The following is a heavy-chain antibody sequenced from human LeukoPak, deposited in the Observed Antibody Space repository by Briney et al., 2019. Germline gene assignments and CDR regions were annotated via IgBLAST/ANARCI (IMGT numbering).Heavy chain of an antibody. V-gene: IGHV3-21*01. CDR1: GFTFSSYG. Sequence: GGSLRLSCAASGFTFSSYGMNWVRQAPGKGLEWVSSISTTSSNKYYADSVKGRFTISRDNAKNSLYLQMNSLRAEDTAVYYCARPYHHSFGHWGQGTLVTVSS. D-gene: IGHD1-14*01. CDR3: ARPYHHSFGH. J-gene: IGHJ5*02. CDR2: ISTTSSNK.